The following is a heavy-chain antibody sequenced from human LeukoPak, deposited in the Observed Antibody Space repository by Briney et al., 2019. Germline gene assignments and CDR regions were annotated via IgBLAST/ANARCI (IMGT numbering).Heavy chain of an antibody. D-gene: IGHD3-3*01. J-gene: IGHJ5*02. CDR3: ARGVLRFLEWLTPVT. CDR1: GYTFTSYD. CDR2: MNPNSGNT. V-gene: IGHV1-8*01. Sequence: ASVKVSCKASGYTFTSYDINWVRQATGQGLEWMGWMNPNSGNTGYAQKFQGRVTLTRNTSISTAYMELSSLRSEDTAVYYCARGVLRFLEWLTPVTWGQGTLVTVSS.